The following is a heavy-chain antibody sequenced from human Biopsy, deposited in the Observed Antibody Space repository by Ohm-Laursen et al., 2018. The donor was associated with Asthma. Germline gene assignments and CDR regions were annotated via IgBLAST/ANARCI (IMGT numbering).Heavy chain of an antibody. CDR3: AKESGSNYAFDI. CDR1: GFTFSSYG. CDR2: ISYDGSNK. J-gene: IGHJ3*02. Sequence: PRLSCAASGFTFSSYGMHWVRQAPGKGLEWVAVISYDGSNKYYADSVKGRFTISRDNSKNTLYLQMNSLRAEDTAVYYCAKESGSNYAFDIWGQGTMVTVSS. V-gene: IGHV3-30*18. D-gene: IGHD1-1*01.